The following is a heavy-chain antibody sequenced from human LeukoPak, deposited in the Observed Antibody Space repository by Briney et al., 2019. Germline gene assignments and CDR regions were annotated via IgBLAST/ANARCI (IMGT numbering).Heavy chain of an antibody. V-gene: IGHV3-7*01. CDR3: ARSRWYRAVNYFDY. CDR1: GFTFSSYL. J-gene: IGHJ4*02. Sequence: GGSLRLSCAASGFTFSSYLMSWVRQAPGKGLEWVANIKQDGSEKYYVDSVKGRFTISRDNAKNSLYLQIHSLRAEDTAVYYCARSRWYRAVNYFDYWGQGTLVTVSS. CDR2: IKQDGSEK. D-gene: IGHD6-13*01.